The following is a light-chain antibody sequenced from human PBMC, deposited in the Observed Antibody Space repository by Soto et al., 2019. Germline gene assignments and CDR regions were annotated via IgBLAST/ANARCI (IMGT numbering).Light chain of an antibody. Sequence: DIVMTQSPDSLAVSLGERATINCKSSQSVLYSSNNKNYLAWYQQKPGQPPKLLIYWASTRESGVPDRFSGSGSGTHFTLTISSLQAEDVALYYCQQYYSTPRTFGQGTKVEIK. J-gene: IGKJ1*01. CDR3: QQYYSTPRT. CDR2: WAS. V-gene: IGKV4-1*01. CDR1: QSVLYSSNNKNY.